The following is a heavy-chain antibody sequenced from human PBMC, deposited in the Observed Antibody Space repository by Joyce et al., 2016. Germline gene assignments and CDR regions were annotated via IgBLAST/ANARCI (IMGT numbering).Heavy chain of an antibody. V-gene: IGHV3-74*01. J-gene: IGHJ5*02. CDR2: MNTDGSST. D-gene: IGHD6-6*01. CDR3: VRGISARPGGPNWFDP. CDR1: GFSFSGYG. Sequence: EVQLVESGGGLVQPGGSLRLSCAASGFSFSGYGIHWVRQAPGKGLVWVSRMNTDGSSTRFADSVKGRFTISRDNAKNTLYLQMNSLRAEDTAVYYCVRGISARPGGPNWFDPWGQGTLVTVSS.